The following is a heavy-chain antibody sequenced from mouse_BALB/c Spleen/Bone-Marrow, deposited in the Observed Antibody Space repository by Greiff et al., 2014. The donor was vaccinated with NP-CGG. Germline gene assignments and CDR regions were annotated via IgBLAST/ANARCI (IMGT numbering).Heavy chain of an antibody. CDR3: ATYYYGSSWGFAY. Sequence: VHLQQPGAELVKPGASVKLSCTASGFNIKDTYMHWVKQRPEQGLEWIGRIDPANGNTKYDPKFQGKATITADTSSNTAYLQLSSLTSEDTAVYYCATYYYGSSWGFAYWGQGTLVTVSA. D-gene: IGHD1-1*01. V-gene: IGHV14-3*02. J-gene: IGHJ3*01. CDR2: IDPANGNT. CDR1: GFNIKDTY.